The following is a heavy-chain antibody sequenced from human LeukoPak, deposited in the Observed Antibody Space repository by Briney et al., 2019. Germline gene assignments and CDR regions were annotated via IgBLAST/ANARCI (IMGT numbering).Heavy chain of an antibody. D-gene: IGHD3-10*01. J-gene: IGHJ5*02. CDR3: AGPSFDASAMGFDP. CDR1: GFTFSAYW. Sequence: GGSLRLSCAASGFTFSAYWIHWVRQPPGKGLVWVSVINTDGSVTRYADSAKGQFTISRDNVKNTLYLQMNSLRAEDTAVYYCAGPSFDASAMGFDPWGQGTLVTVSS. V-gene: IGHV3-74*01. CDR2: INTDGSVT.